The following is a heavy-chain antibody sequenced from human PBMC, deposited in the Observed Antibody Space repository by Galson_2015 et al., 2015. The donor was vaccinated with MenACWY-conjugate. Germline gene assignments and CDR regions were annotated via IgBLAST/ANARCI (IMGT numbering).Heavy chain of an antibody. Sequence: SLRLSCAASGFTFSSYAMNWVRQAPGEGLEWVSSISGSGGSTYYADSVKGRFTISRDNSKNTLYVQMNSLRAEDTAVYYCAKANKILPDCFDYWGQGTLVTVSS. CDR2: ISGSGGST. D-gene: IGHD3-9*01. J-gene: IGHJ4*02. V-gene: IGHV3-23*01. CDR1: GFTFSSYA. CDR3: AKANKILPDCFDY.